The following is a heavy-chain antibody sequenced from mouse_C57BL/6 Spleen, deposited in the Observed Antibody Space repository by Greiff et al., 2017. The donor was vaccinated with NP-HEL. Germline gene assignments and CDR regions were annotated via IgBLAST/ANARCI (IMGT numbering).Heavy chain of an antibody. D-gene: IGHD2-9*01. CDR3: ARAPSMVTGYYAMDY. CDR2: IYPRSGNT. CDR1: GYTFTSYG. Sequence: QVQLQQPGAELVRPGTSVKLSCKASGYTFTSYGISWVKQRTGQGLEWIGEIYPRSGNTYYNEKFKGKATLTADKSSSTAYMELRSLTSEDSAVYFCARAPSMVTGYYAMDYWGQGTSVTVSS. J-gene: IGHJ4*01. V-gene: IGHV1-81*01.